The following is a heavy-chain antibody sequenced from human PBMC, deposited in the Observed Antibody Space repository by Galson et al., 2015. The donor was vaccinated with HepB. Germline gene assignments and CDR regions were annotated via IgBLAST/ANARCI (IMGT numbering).Heavy chain of an antibody. CDR3: AKDATLAEWSHNWFAP. J-gene: IGHJ5*02. V-gene: IGHV3-30*18. D-gene: IGHD3-16*01. Sequence: SLRLSCAASGFTFSHYGLHWVRQPPGKGLQWVAVISFDGGTQYYADAVKGRFTVSKDSSKNTLYLQMNSLTVEDTAVYYCAKDATLAEWSHNWFAPWGQGTLVTVSS. CDR1: GFTFSHYG. CDR2: ISFDGGTQ.